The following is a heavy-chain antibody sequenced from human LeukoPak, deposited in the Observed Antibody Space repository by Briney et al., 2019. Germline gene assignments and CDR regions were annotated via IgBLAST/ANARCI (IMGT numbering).Heavy chain of an antibody. J-gene: IGHJ4*02. CDR3: ARDRIVVVVAGFDY. D-gene: IGHD2-15*01. CDR1: GGSISSYY. CDR2: IYYSGST. Sequence: SETLSLACTVSGGSISSYYWSWIRQPAGKGLEWIGSIYYSGSTYYNPSLKSRVTISVDTSKNQFSLKLSSVTAADTAVYYCARDRIVVVVAGFDYWGQGTLVTVSS. V-gene: IGHV4-4*07.